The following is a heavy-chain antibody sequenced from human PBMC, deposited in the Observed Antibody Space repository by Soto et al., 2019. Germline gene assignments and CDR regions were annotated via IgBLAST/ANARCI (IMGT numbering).Heavy chain of an antibody. D-gene: IGHD3-22*01. CDR3: ARALDSSATVGY. Sequence: LSLTCTVSGGSLSSGDYYWSWIRQPPGKGLEWIGYIYYSGSTYYNPSLKSRVTISVDTSKNQFSLKLSSVTAADTALYYCARALDSSATVGYWGQGTLGTVPS. CDR1: GGSLSSGDYY. CDR2: IYYSGST. V-gene: IGHV4-30-4*01. J-gene: IGHJ4*02.